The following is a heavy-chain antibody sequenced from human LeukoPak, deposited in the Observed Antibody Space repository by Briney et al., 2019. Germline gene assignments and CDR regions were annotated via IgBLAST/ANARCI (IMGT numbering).Heavy chain of an antibody. V-gene: IGHV3-23*01. CDR3: AKLGGHPLHNYYVGV. Sequence: GGSLRLSCAASGLTFSSYAMSGVRQAPEKGLEWVSGILDSGYSTYYANSVKGRFTISRDNSNNTLYLQMNSLRAEDTAVYYCAKLGGHPLHNYYVGVWGKGTTVAVSS. D-gene: IGHD3-16*01. J-gene: IGHJ6*03. CDR2: ILDSGYST. CDR1: GLTFSSYA.